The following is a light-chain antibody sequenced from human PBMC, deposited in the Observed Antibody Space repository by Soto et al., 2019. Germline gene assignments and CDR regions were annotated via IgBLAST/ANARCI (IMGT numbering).Light chain of an antibody. CDR3: QQYGTSPMYT. Sequence: ENVLTQSPGTLSLSPGERATLSCRASQSVSSRYLAWYQQKPGQAPRLLIYGASSRATGIPDRFSGSGSGTDFTLTISRLEPEDFAVYYCQQYGTSPMYTFGQGTKLEIK. CDR2: GAS. V-gene: IGKV3-20*01. J-gene: IGKJ2*01. CDR1: QSVSSRY.